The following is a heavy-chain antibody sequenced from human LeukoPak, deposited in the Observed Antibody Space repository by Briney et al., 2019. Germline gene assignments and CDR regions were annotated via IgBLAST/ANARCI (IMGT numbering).Heavy chain of an antibody. J-gene: IGHJ4*02. V-gene: IGHV3-33*01. CDR3: ARAATYYYDSSGYYPDY. D-gene: IGHD3-22*01. CDR2: IWYDGSNE. CDR1: GFTFSSYG. Sequence: GGSLRLSCAASGFTFSSYGMHWVRQAPGKGLEWVAVIWYDGSNEYYADSVKGRFTISRDNSKNTLYLQMNSLRAEDTAVYYCARAATYYYDSSGYYPDYWGQGTLVTVSS.